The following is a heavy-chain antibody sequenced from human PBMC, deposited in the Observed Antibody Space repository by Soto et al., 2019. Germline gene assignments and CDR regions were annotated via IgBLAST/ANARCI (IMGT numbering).Heavy chain of an antibody. Sequence: GGSLRLSCLASRFTFSNYAMHWVRQAPGKGLEYVSTISSNGDSTYYADSVKGRFTISRDNSKDTLYLQMSSLRAEDTAVYYCAKYYYDSSGYYGLNAFDIWGQGTMVTVSS. CDR2: ISSNGDST. J-gene: IGHJ3*02. CDR1: RFTFSNYA. D-gene: IGHD3-22*01. V-gene: IGHV3-64D*06. CDR3: AKYYYDSSGYYGLNAFDI.